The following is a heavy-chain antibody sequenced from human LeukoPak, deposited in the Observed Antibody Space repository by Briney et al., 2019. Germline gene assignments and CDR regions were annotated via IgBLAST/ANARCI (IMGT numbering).Heavy chain of an antibody. CDR2: ISSSGSTI. D-gene: IGHD1-26*01. V-gene: IGHV3-48*03. CDR3: ARDKVGATYSGYFDY. J-gene: IGHJ4*02. CDR1: GFTFSSYE. Sequence: GGSLRLSCAASGFTFSSYEMNWVRQAPGKGLEWVSYISSSGSTIYYADSVKGRFTISRDNAKNSLYLQMNSLRAEDTAVYYCARDKVGATYSGYFDYWGQGTLVTVSS.